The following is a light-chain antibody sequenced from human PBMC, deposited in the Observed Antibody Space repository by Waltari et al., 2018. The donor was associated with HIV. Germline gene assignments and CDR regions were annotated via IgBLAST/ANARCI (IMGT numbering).Light chain of an antibody. Sequence: QSALTQPRSVSGSPGQSVTIPCTGTSGALGKSNFFSWYQHHPGTAPKLIIYDVTKRPSGVPDRFSGSKSANTASLTISGLRADDEADYYCCAYAGGWVFGGGTKVTVL. CDR3: CAYAGGWV. J-gene: IGLJ3*02. CDR1: SGALGKSNF. CDR2: DVT. V-gene: IGLV2-11*01.